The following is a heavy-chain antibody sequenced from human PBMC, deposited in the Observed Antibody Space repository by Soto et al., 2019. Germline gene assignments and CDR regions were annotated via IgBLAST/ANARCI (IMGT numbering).Heavy chain of an antibody. D-gene: IGHD2-2*01. J-gene: IGHJ5*02. CDR2: ISYDGSNK. Sequence: GGSLRLSCAASGFTFSSYGMHCVRQAPGKGLEWVAVISYDGSNKYYADSVKGRFTISRDSSKNTLYLQMNSLRAEDTAVYYCAKDEDIVVVPAATPNWFDPWGQGTLVTVSS. CDR3: AKDEDIVVVPAATPNWFDP. CDR1: GFTFSSYG. V-gene: IGHV3-30*18.